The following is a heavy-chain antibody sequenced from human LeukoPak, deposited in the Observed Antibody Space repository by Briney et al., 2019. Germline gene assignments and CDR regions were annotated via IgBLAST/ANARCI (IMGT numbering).Heavy chain of an antibody. D-gene: IGHD6-6*01. CDR1: GGSMSSYY. CDR2: IYYSGST. CDR3: ARVYSSSSNDMDV. J-gene: IGHJ6*03. Sequence: SETLSLTCTGSGGSMSSYYWGWIRQPPGKGLEWIGYIYYSGSTNYNPSLKSRVTISVDTSKNQFSLKLSSVTAADTAVYYCARVYSSSSNDMDVWGKGTTVTVSS. V-gene: IGHV4-59*01.